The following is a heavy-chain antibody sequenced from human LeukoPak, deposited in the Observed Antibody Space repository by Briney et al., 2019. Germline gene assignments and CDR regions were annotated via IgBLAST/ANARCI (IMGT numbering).Heavy chain of an antibody. CDR2: IRQDGDQT. V-gene: IGHV3-7*01. CDR3: AKDLASTGALDL. CDR1: GFTFSAYW. D-gene: IGHD1-14*01. Sequence: GGSLRLSCAASGFTFSAYWMHCVRQAPGKGLEWLADIRQDGDQTYYADSVKGRFTISRDNAKNSLYLQLNSLRAEDTAVYYCAKDLASTGALDLWGQGTLVTVSS. J-gene: IGHJ4*02.